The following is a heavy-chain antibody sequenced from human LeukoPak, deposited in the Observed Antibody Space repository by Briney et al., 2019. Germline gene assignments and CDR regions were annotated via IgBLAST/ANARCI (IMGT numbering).Heavy chain of an antibody. CDR3: VRELWFEGAFDI. D-gene: IGHD3-10*01. CDR1: GFTCSSYG. Sequence: GGSLIISCAASGFTCSSYGMHLGRQAPGKRLEWGAVISYDGSNKYYADSVKGRFTISRDNSKNTQYLQMNSLRAEDTAVYYCVRELWFEGAFDIWGQGTTVTVSS. CDR2: ISYDGSNK. J-gene: IGHJ3*02. V-gene: IGHV3-30*03.